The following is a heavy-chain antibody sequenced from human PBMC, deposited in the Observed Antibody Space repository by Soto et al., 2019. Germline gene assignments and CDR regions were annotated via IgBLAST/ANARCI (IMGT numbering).Heavy chain of an antibody. D-gene: IGHD5-12*01. CDR2: IYYSGST. J-gene: IGHJ6*02. V-gene: IGHV4-39*01. Sequence: SETLSLTCTVSGGSITSGGYYWGWIRQPPGKGLEWIGSIYYSGSTYYNPSLKSRVTISVDTSKNQFSLTLSSVTAADTAVYYCASVRRGGYDSLRYYYGMDVWGQGTTVTVSS. CDR3: ASVRRGGYDSLRYYYGMDV. CDR1: GGSITSGGYY.